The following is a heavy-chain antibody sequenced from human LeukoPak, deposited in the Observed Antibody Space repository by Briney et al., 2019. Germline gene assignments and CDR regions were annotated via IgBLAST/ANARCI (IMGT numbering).Heavy chain of an antibody. D-gene: IGHD3-10*01. CDR1: GGSISSSSYY. CDR2: INYSGST. V-gene: IGHV4-39*01. CDR3: ARQAIGFGEFHFDF. J-gene: IGHJ4*02. Sequence: LRLSCTVSGGSISSSSYYWGWIRQPPGKGLEWIGSINYSGSTNYNSSLKSRVTISVDTSKNQFSLKLSSVTAADTAVYYCARQAIGFGEFHFDFWGQGTLVTVSS.